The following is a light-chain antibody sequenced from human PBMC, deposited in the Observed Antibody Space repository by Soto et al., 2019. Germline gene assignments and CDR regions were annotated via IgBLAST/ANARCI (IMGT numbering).Light chain of an antibody. CDR3: CSYAGSYTLV. CDR2: DVS. J-gene: IGLJ1*01. Sequence: QSGLTEPRSVSGSPGQSVTISCTGTSSDVGGYNYVSWYQQHPGKAPKLMIYDVSKRPSGVPDRFSGSKSGNTASLTISGLQAEDEADYYCCSYAGSYTLVFGTGTKVTVL. V-gene: IGLV2-11*01. CDR1: SSDVGGYNY.